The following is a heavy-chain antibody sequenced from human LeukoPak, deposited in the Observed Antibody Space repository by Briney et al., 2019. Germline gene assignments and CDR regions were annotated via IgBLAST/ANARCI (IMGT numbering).Heavy chain of an antibody. CDR2: ISSSNSYI. CDR1: GFTFSSYS. J-gene: IGHJ4*02. CDR3: ARDLKTSGWYGDFDY. V-gene: IGHV3-21*04. D-gene: IGHD6-19*01. Sequence: GGSLRLSCAASGFTFSSYSMNWARQAPGKGLEWVSSISSSNSYIYNADSVKGRFTISRDNSKNTVYLEMNSLRAEDTAVYYCARDLKTSGWYGDFDYWGQGTLVTVSS.